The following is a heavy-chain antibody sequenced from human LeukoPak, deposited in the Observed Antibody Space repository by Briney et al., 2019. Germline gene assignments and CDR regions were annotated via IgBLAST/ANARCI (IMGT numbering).Heavy chain of an antibody. CDR3: ARDEGYSSSWSLYYYYYGMDV. CDR2: ISAYNGNT. CDR1: GYTFTSYG. D-gene: IGHD6-13*01. J-gene: IGHJ6*02. Sequence: ASVKVSCKASGYTFTSYGISWVRQAPGQGLEWMGWISAYNGNTNYAQKLQGRVTMTTDTSTSTAYMEPRSLRSDDTAVYYCARDEGYSSSWSLYYYYYGMDVWGQGTTVTVSS. V-gene: IGHV1-18*01.